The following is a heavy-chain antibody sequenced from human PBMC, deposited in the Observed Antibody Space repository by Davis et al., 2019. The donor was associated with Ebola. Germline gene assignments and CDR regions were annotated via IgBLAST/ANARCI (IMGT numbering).Heavy chain of an antibody. CDR3: ATLPGYY. CDR2: INRDGSTT. D-gene: IGHD1-26*01. J-gene: IGHJ4*02. CDR1: GFIFSSYT. V-gene: IGHV3-74*03. Sequence: GESLKISCAASGFIFSSYTMNWVRQAPGKGLEWVSCINRDGSTTTYADSVKGRFTISRDNAKNTLYLQMNNLRVEDTAVYYCATLPGYYWGQGTLVTVSS.